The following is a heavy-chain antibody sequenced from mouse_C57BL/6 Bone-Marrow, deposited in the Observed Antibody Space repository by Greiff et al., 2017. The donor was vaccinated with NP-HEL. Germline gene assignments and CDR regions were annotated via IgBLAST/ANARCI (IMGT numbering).Heavy chain of an antibody. CDR1: GYTFTSYW. V-gene: IGHV1-55*01. J-gene: IGHJ4*01. CDR2: IYPGSGST. CDR3: ARGDGYWVAMDY. Sequence: VQLQQPGAELVKPGASVKMSCKASGYTFTSYWITWVKQRPGQGLEWIGDIYPGSGSTNYNEKFKSKATLTVDTSSSTAYMQLSSLTSEASAVYYCARGDGYWVAMDYWGQGTSVTVSS. D-gene: IGHD2-3*01.